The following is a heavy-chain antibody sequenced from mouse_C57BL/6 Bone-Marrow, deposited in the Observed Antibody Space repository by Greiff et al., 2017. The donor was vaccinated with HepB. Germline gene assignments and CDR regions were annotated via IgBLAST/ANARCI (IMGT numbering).Heavy chain of an antibody. CDR1: GYAFSSYW. V-gene: IGHV1-80*01. J-gene: IGHJ1*03. CDR3: ARRSNYGLWWYFDV. D-gene: IGHD2-5*01. Sequence: QVQLQQSGAELVKPGASVKISCKASGYAFSSYWMNWVKQRPGKGLEWIGQIYPGDGDTNYNGKFKGKATLTADKSSSTAYMQLSSLTSEDSAVYYCARRSNYGLWWYFDVWGTGTTVTVSS. CDR2: IYPGDGDT.